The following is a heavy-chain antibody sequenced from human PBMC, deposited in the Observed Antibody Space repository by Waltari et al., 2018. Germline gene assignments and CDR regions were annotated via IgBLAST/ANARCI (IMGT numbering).Heavy chain of an antibody. D-gene: IGHD1-7*01. Sequence: QVQLQESGPGLVKPSETLSLTCAVSGYSISSGYFWGWLRQPPGKGLEWIGSIDHSGRTYYNPSLNSRVTISVDTSKNQFSLKLSSVTAADTAVYYCARRLNWNYGLYYFDYWGQGTLVTVSS. CDR2: IDHSGRT. V-gene: IGHV4-38-2*01. CDR1: GYSISSGYF. CDR3: ARRLNWNYGLYYFDY. J-gene: IGHJ4*02.